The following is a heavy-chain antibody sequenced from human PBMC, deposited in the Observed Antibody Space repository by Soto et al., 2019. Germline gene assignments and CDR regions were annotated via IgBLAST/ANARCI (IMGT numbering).Heavy chain of an antibody. D-gene: IGHD1-26*01. CDR1: RFTFSSNW. J-gene: IGHJ4*02. Sequence: HGGSLEISSAASRFTFSSNWIHGSLQAPGRGLVWVSRINSDGTTTNYADSVKGRFTISRDNAKNTLYLQMNSLRAEDTAVYYSTRTTIGYYHAHSGQGTLVTVSS. CDR3: TRTTIGYYHAH. CDR2: INSDGTTT. V-gene: IGHV3-74*01.